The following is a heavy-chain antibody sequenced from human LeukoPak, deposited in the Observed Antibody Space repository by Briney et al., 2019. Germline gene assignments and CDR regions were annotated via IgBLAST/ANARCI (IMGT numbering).Heavy chain of an antibody. Sequence: SQTLSLTCTVSGGSISSGDYYWSWVRQPPGKGLEWIGYIYYSGSTYYNPSLKSRVTISVDTSKNQFSLKLSSVTAADTAVYYCARGRIAAARYYFDYWGQGTLVTVSS. CDR2: IYYSGST. J-gene: IGHJ4*02. V-gene: IGHV4-30-4*08. D-gene: IGHD6-13*01. CDR3: ARGRIAAARYYFDY. CDR1: GGSISSGDYY.